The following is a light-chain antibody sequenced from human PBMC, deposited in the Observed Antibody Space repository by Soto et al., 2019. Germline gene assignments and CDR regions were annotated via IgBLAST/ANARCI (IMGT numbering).Light chain of an antibody. CDR1: QSISDT. Sequence: EIVMTQSPATLSVSPGGRATLSCRASQSISDTLAWYQQKPGQAPRLLIYGASTRAPGFPARFSGSGSGTDFTLTISSLQSEDFAVYYCQQYNNWPWTCGQGTKGDIK. CDR2: GAS. J-gene: IGKJ1*01. CDR3: QQYNNWPWT. V-gene: IGKV3-15*01.